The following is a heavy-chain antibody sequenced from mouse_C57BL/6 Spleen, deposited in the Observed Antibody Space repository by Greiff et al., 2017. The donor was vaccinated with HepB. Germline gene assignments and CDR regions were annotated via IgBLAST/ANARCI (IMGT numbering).Heavy chain of an antibody. CDR3: ARDGGGSSFWYFDY. J-gene: IGHJ2*01. CDR2: ISDGGSYT. Sequence: EVQGVESGGGLVKPGGSLKLSCAASGFTFSSYAMSWVRQTPEKRLEWVATISDGGSYTYYPDNVKGRFTISRDNAKNNLYLQMSHLKSEDTAMYYCARDGGGSSFWYFDYWGQGTTLTVSS. V-gene: IGHV5-4*01. D-gene: IGHD1-1*01. CDR1: GFTFSSYA.